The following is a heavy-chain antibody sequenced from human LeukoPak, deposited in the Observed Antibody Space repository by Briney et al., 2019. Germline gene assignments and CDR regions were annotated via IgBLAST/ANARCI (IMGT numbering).Heavy chain of an antibody. D-gene: IGHD3-22*01. CDR3: ARQYPGGYYDSRGYGDY. CDR1: GYSFTSYW. Sequence: GESLKISCKGSGYSFTSYWIGWVRQMPGKGLEGMGIIYPGDSDTRYRPSFQGKVTISADKSISTAYLQWSSLKASDTAMYYCARQYPGGYYDSRGYGDYWGQGTLVSVSS. J-gene: IGHJ4*02. CDR2: IYPGDSDT. V-gene: IGHV5-51*01.